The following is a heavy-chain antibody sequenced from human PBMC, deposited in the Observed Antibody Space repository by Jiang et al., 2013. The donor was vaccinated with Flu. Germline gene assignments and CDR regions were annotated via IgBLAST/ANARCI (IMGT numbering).Heavy chain of an antibody. CDR1: GASIVDYY. D-gene: IGHD5-12*01. CDR3: ARDEGLRLASHGMDV. Sequence: GPGLVKPSETLSLTCTVSGASIVDYYWTWIRQSPGKGLEWIGYISYSGTSYSGTTNYNPSLRRRVTISVDRSNNRVSLKLTSVTAADTAVYYCARDEGLRLASHGMDVWGQGTNGHRLL. V-gene: IGHV4-59*01. J-gene: IGHJ6*02. CDR2: ISYSGTSYSGTT.